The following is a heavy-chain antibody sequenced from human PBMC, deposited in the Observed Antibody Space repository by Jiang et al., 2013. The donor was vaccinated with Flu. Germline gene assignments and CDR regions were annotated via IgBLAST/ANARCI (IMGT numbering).Heavy chain of an antibody. V-gene: IGHV4-34*01. D-gene: IGHD1-26*01. J-gene: IGHJ4*02. CDR3: ARGSDSIVGATTSPFDY. Sequence: LLKPSETLSLTCAVYGGSFSGYYWSWIRQPPGKGLEWIGEINHSGSTNYNPSLKSRVTISVDTSKNQFSLKLSSVTAADTAVYYCARGSDSIVGATTSPFDYWGQGTLVTVSS. CDR1: GGSFSGYY. CDR2: INHSGST.